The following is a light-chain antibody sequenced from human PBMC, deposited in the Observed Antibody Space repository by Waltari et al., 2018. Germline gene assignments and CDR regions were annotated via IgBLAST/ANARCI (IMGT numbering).Light chain of an antibody. Sequence: EMVLTQSPGTLSLSPGQRATLSCRASQTARTTYLAWYQQKPGQAPTLVIYGASSRAAGIPDRFSGSGSGTDFSLTISSLEPEDFAVYYCQQYDISPLTFGGGTKVEIK. V-gene: IGKV3-20*01. CDR3: QQYDISPLT. CDR2: GAS. CDR1: QTARTTY. J-gene: IGKJ4*01.